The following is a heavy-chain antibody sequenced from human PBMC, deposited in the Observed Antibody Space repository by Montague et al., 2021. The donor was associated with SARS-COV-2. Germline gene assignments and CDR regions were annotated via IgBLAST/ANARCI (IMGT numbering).Heavy chain of an antibody. V-gene: IGHV3-74*01. J-gene: IGHJ4*02. Sequence: SLRLSCAASEFTFTNYWMHWVRQVPGKGLGWGSRVGRLGRDTTYADSVKGRFTISRDKAKNNLYLQMNSLRAEDTAVYYCDRAAGWLLAATPYFDFWGLGTLVTVSS. D-gene: IGHD2-15*01. CDR1: EFTFTNYW. CDR2: VGRLGRDT. CDR3: DRAAGWLLAATPYFDF.